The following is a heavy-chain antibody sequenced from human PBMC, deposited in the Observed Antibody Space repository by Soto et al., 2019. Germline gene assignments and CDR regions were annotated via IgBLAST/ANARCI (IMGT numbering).Heavy chain of an antibody. V-gene: IGHV3-15*07. J-gene: IGHJ4*02. CDR1: DFILSDAW. CDR2: IKSKAHGGTT. Sequence: PGGSLRLSCAASDFILSDAWMKWVRQAPGKGLEWVGRIKSKAHGGTTDYAAPLKGRFTILRDDSKNTLYLQMNSLQTEDTAMYYCASYLNSTAIRGFNTWGQGAVVTVSS. D-gene: IGHD2-21*02. CDR3: ASYLNSTAIRGFNT.